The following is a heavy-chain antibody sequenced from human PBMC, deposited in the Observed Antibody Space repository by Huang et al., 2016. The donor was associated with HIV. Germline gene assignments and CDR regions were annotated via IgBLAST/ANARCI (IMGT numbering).Heavy chain of an antibody. J-gene: IGHJ4*02. V-gene: IGHV1-3*01. CDR1: GYIFSTYD. Sequence: QVQLVQSGAEVKKPGASVKVSCKASGYIFSTYDTHWVRQAPGQRLEWKGRSNDGNGNTKYSQRFQGRVTITRDTAANTAYVELSSLRSEDTGVYYCARGIAAGDYWGQGTLVTVSS. CDR2: SNDGNGNT. CDR3: ARGIAAGDY. D-gene: IGHD6-25*01.